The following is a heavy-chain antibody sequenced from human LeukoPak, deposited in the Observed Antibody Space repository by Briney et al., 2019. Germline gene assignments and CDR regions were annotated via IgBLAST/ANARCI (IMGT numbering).Heavy chain of an antibody. D-gene: IGHD4-17*01. CDR3: ARDRLHYGEYEKTFDY. CDR1: GFTFSSYS. CDR2: ISHSSSTI. Sequence: GGSLRLSCAASGFTFSSYSMNWVRQAPGKGLVWVSYISHSSSTIYYADSVKGRFTISRDNAKKSLYLQMNSLRPEDSAVYYCARDRLHYGEYEKTFDYWGQGTLVTVSS. J-gene: IGHJ4*02. V-gene: IGHV3-48*01.